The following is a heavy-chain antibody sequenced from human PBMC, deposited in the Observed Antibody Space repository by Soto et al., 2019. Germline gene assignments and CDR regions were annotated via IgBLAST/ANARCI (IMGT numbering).Heavy chain of an antibody. CDR3: ARGLHYYDSSGYY. V-gene: IGHV3-48*01. J-gene: IGHJ4*02. CDR1: GFTFSSYS. Sequence: EVQLVESGGGLVQPGGSLRLSYAASGFTFSSYSMNWVRQAPGKGLEWVSYISSSSSTIYYADSVKGRFTISRDKAKNSLYLQLNSLRAEETAVYYCARGLHYYDSSGYYWGQGTLVTVSS. D-gene: IGHD3-22*01. CDR2: ISSSSSTI.